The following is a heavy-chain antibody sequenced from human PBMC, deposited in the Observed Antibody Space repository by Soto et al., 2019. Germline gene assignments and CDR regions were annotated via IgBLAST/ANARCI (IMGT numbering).Heavy chain of an antibody. D-gene: IGHD1-26*01. CDR3: AGELGGTGFHH. V-gene: IGHV1-69*12. CDR2: IIPMYGIA. Sequence: QVQLVQSGAEVKKPGSSVRVSCRTSGGTFKKYGFSWVRQAPGQGLEWMGGIIPMYGIANYGKLFQGRLTITADESTNTVYMDLTRLKSEDPAVYYCAGELGGTGFHHWGHRTQVTVSS. J-gene: IGHJ5*02. CDR1: GGTFKKYG.